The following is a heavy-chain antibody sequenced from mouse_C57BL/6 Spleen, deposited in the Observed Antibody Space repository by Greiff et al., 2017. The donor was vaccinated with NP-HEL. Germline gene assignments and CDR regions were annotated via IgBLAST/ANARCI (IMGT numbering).Heavy chain of an antibody. Sequence: VQLQQSGAELVKPGASVKLSCKASGYTFTSYWMQWVKQRPGQGLEWIGEIDPSDSYTNYNQKFKGKATLTVDTSSSTAYMQLSSLTSEDSAVYDCARSRGYEYDDGYAMDYWGQGTSVTVSS. CDR1: GYTFTSYW. J-gene: IGHJ4*01. D-gene: IGHD2-4*01. CDR2: IDPSDSYT. CDR3: ARSRGYEYDDGYAMDY. V-gene: IGHV1-50*01.